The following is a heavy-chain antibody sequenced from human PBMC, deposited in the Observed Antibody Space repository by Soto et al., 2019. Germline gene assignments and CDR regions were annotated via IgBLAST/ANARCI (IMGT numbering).Heavy chain of an antibody. CDR2: ISPSAGTT. Sequence: GGSLRLSCAASGFTFSSYAMTWVRQAPGQGLEWVSSISPSAGTTYYADSVKGRFTISRDNSKNTLFVQMSNLRADDTAVYYCTRTGKAADTTSWHLYFDNWGQGTLVTVSS. V-gene: IGHV3-23*01. D-gene: IGHD6-13*01. J-gene: IGHJ4*02. CDR1: GFTFSSYA. CDR3: TRTGKAADTTSWHLYFDN.